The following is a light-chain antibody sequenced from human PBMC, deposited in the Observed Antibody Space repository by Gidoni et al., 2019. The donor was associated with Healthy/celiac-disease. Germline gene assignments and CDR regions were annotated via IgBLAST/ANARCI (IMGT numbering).Light chain of an antibody. Sequence: DIQMTQSPSSLSASVGDRVTITCLASQSISSYLNWYQQKPGKAPKRLIYAASSLQSGVPSRFSGSGSGTDFTLTISSLQPEDFATYYCQQSYSTPPTFGGGTKVEIK. CDR3: QQSYSTPPT. J-gene: IGKJ4*01. CDR1: QSISSY. V-gene: IGKV1-39*01. CDR2: AAS.